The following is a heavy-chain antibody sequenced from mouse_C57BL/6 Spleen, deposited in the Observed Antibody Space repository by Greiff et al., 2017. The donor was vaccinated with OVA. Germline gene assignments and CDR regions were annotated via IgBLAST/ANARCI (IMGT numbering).Heavy chain of an antibody. D-gene: IGHD1-1*01. V-gene: IGHV5-6*01. Sequence: EVMLVESGGDLVKPGGSLKLSCAASGFTFSSYGMSWVRQTPDKRLEWVATISSGGSYTYYTDSVKGRFTISRDNAKNTLYLQMVSLKSEDTAMYYCARHYYGSSYGFAYWGQGTLVTVSA. CDR3: ARHYYGSSYGFAY. CDR2: ISSGGSYT. J-gene: IGHJ3*01. CDR1: GFTFSSYG.